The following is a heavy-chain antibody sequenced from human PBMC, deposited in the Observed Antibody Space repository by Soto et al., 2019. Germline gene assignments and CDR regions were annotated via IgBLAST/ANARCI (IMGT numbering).Heavy chain of an antibody. CDR1: GFTFSSYG. J-gene: IGHJ4*02. Sequence: GGSLRLSCAASGFTFSSYGMHWVRQAPGKGLEWVAVISYDGSNKYYADSMKGRFTISRDNSKNTLYLQMNSLRAEDTAVYYCAKDRNPGETTAYYFDYWGQGTLVTVSS. D-gene: IGHD4-17*01. CDR3: AKDRNPGETTAYYFDY. CDR2: ISYDGSNK. V-gene: IGHV3-30*18.